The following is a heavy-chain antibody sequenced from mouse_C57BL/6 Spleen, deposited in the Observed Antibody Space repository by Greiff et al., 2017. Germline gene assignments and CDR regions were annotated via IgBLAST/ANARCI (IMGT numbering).Heavy chain of an antibody. Sequence: EVKVVESGGGLVQPKGSLKLSCAASGFSFNTYAMNWVRQAPGQGLEWVARIRSKSNNYATYYADSVKDRFTISRDDSESMLYLQMNHLKTEDTARYYGVRPHYDLVMDYWGQGTSVTVSS. V-gene: IGHV10-1*01. CDR2: IRSKSNNYAT. CDR1: GFSFNTYA. CDR3: VRPHYDLVMDY. D-gene: IGHD2-4*01. J-gene: IGHJ4*01.